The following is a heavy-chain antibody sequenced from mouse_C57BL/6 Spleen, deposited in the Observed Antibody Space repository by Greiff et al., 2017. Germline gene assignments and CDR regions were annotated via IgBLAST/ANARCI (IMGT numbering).Heavy chain of an antibody. D-gene: IGHD2-4*01. J-gene: IGHJ4*01. CDR3: ARIYYDYDGDPMDY. Sequence: QVTLKVCGPGILQSSQTLSLTCSFSGFSLSTSGMGVSWIRQPSGKGLEWLAHIYWDDDKRYNPSLKSRLTISKDTSRNQVFLKITSVDTADTATYYCARIYYDYDGDPMDYWGQGTSVTVSS. CDR1: GFSLSTSGMG. V-gene: IGHV8-12*01. CDR2: IYWDDDK.